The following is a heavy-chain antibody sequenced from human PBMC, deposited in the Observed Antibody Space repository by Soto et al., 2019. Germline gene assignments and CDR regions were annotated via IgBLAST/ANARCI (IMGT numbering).Heavy chain of an antibody. CDR1: GGSFSSCD. Sequence: TSETLSLTCAVYGGSFSSCDWSWIRQPPGKGLEWIGVINHSGSTNYDPSLKSRVTISIDTSKNQVSLTLSSVTAADTAVYYCARGDLRVMEWLLLSEYFVPWGQGTLVTVSS. CDR3: ARGDLRVMEWLLLSEYFVP. CDR2: INHSGST. J-gene: IGHJ5*02. D-gene: IGHD3-3*01. V-gene: IGHV4-34*01.